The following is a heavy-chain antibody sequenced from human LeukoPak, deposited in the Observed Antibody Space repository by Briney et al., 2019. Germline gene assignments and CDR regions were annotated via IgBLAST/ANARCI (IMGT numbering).Heavy chain of an antibody. V-gene: IGHV3-23*01. CDR3: TKVASSGSCYQSDY. J-gene: IGHJ4*02. D-gene: IGHD2-15*01. Sequence: PGGSLRLSCVASGFTFSSYALTWVRQAPGKGLEWASSLSGSAGSPYYADSVKGRFTISRDNSKNTLFLQMNNLRAEDTAIYYCTKVASSGSCYQSDYWGQGTLVTVSS. CDR2: LSGSAGSP. CDR1: GFTFSSYA.